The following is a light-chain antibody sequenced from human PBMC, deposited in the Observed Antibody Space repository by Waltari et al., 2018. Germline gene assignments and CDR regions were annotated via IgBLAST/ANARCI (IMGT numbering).Light chain of an antibody. J-gene: IGLJ2*01. CDR1: ALSQQS. CDR2: KDS. V-gene: IGLV3-25*03. Sequence: SFELTQPPSLSVSPGQTARITCSGDALSQQSAHWHQQRQGVAPGLVIDKDSERPSGIPERFSGYSSGTTVTLTISGVQAEDEADYYCQSADSSGSVVFGGGTKLTVL. CDR3: QSADSSGSVV.